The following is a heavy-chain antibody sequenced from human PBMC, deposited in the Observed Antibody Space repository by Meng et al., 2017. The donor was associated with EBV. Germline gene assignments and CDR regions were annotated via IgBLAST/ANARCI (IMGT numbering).Heavy chain of an antibody. CDR2: IYWDDDK. CDR3: AHRRDEYSSSWYGWFDP. Sequence: HITLKESVPTLVKPTQTLTLTCTFSGFSLSTSGVGVGWIRQPPGKALEWLALIYWDDDKRYSPSLKSRLTITKDTSKNQVVLTMTNMDPVDTATYYCAHRRDEYSSSWYGWFDPWGQGTLVTVSS. CDR1: GFSLSTSGVG. D-gene: IGHD6-13*01. V-gene: IGHV2-5*02. J-gene: IGHJ5*02.